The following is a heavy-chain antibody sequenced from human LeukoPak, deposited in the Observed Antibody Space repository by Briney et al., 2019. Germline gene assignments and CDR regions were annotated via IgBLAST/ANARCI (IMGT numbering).Heavy chain of an antibody. D-gene: IGHD6-13*01. Sequence: GASVKVSCKASGYTFTSYAMHWARQAPGQRLEWMGWINAGNGNTKYSQKFQARVTITRDTSASTAYMELSSLRSEDTAVYYCASDGVAGIAAAGMLDYWGQGTLVTVSS. CDR1: GYTFTSYA. J-gene: IGHJ4*02. CDR3: ASDGVAGIAAAGMLDY. CDR2: INAGNGNT. V-gene: IGHV1-3*01.